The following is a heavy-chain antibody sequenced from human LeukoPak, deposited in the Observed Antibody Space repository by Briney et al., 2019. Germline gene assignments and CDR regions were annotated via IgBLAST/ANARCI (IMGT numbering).Heavy chain of an antibody. J-gene: IGHJ4*02. CDR1: GFTFSSYG. CDR2: ISYDGSNK. Sequence: GGSLRLSCAASGFTFSSYGMHWVRQAPGKGLEWVAVISYDGSNKYYADSVKGRFTISRDNSKNTLYLQMNSLRAEDTAVYYCARDLVVAAKVGTNFDYWGQGTLVTVSS. V-gene: IGHV3-30*19. CDR3: ARDLVVAAKVGTNFDY. D-gene: IGHD2-15*01.